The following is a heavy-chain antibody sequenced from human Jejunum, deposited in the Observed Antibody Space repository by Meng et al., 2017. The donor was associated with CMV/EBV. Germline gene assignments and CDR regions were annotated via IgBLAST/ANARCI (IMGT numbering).Heavy chain of an antibody. Sequence: AVSGFTFSTAGMHWVRQAPGQGLVGVSRIDGDETTTGYADSVRGRFTISRDNAKNTLYLEMNSLRDDDTGVYYCARAVSGGSLADYWGQGTLVTVSS. D-gene: IGHD6-19*01. CDR3: ARAVSGGSLADY. V-gene: IGHV3-74*01. CDR2: IDGDETTT. CDR1: GFTFSTAG. J-gene: IGHJ4*02.